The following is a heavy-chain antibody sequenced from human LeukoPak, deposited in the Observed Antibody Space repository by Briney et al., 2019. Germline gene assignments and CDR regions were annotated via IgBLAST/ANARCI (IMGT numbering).Heavy chain of an antibody. V-gene: IGHV4-39*07. CDR2: IYYTGIT. Sequence: SETLSLTCTVSGGSTSSSTYHWGWIRQPPGKGLEWIGSIYYTGITYYNPSLKSRVTMSVDTSKNQFSLKLSSVTAADTAVYYCARDRDIVVVPAAGWFDPWGQGTLVTVSS. J-gene: IGHJ5*02. D-gene: IGHD2-2*01. CDR3: ARDRDIVVVPAAGWFDP. CDR1: GGSTSSSTYH.